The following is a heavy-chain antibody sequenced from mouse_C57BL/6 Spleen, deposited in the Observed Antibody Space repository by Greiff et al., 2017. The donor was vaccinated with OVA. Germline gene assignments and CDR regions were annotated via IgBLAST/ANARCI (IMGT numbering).Heavy chain of an antibody. CDR2: ISDGGSYT. CDR1: GFTFSSYA. Sequence: EVMLVESGGGLVKPGGSLKLSCAASGFTFSSYAMSWVRQTPEKRLEWVATISDGGSYTYYPDNVKGRFTISRDNAKNNLYLQMSHLKSEDTAMYYCARGTGTTRAMDYWGQGTSVTVSS. D-gene: IGHD4-1*01. V-gene: IGHV5-4*03. J-gene: IGHJ4*01. CDR3: ARGTGTTRAMDY.